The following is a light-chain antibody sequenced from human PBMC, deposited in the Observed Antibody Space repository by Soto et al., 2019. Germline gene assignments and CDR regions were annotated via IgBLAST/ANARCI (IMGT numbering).Light chain of an antibody. CDR3: QHYGSSPPFT. V-gene: IGKV3-20*01. CDR2: AAS. Sequence: VLTQSPGTLSLSPGERATLSCRASQSISSSNLAWYHQKPGQAPRLLIYAASARVTGIPDRFSGSGSGTDFTLTISRLEPEDFAVHYCQHYGSSPPFTFGPGTKVDIK. CDR1: QSISSSN. J-gene: IGKJ3*01.